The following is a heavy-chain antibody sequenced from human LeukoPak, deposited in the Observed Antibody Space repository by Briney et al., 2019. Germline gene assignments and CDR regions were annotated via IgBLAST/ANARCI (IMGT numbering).Heavy chain of an antibody. CDR2: IYHSGST. V-gene: IGHV4-30-2*01. J-gene: IGHJ6*04. Sequence: PSQTLSLTCTVSGGSISSGGYYWSWIRQPPGKGLEWIGYIYHSGSTYYNPSLKSRVTISVDRSKNQFSPKVNSVTAADTAVYYCARELGTSSFRNINVWGKGTTVTVSS. CDR1: GGSISSGGYY. D-gene: IGHD1-14*01. CDR3: ARELGTSSFRNINV.